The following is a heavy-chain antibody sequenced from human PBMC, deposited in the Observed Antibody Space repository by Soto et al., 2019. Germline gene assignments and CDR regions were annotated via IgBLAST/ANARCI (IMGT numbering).Heavy chain of an antibody. CDR1: GLTFSPYS. J-gene: IGHJ4*02. Sequence: GGSLRLSCAVSGLTFSPYSMNWVRQAPGKGLEWISYISSGGDTIYYADSVRGRFTVSRDNTKNSLYLQMDSLRDEDTAVYYCARDRSTIYGVVTPIDYWGQGTLVTVSS. CDR2: ISSGGDTI. D-gene: IGHD3-3*01. V-gene: IGHV3-48*02. CDR3: ARDRSTIYGVVTPIDY.